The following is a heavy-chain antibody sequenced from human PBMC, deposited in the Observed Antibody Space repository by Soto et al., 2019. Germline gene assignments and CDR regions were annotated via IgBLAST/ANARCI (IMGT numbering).Heavy chain of an antibody. D-gene: IGHD3-10*01. CDR1: GYTFTGYY. J-gene: IGHJ4*02. CDR3: AREGARGLSPFDF. Sequence: QVQLVQSGAEMKKPGASVKVSCKASGYTFTGYYIHWVRQAPGLGLEWMGWINPNTGVTNYAQKFQDWVTVTRDTSISTAYMVLRRLTSDDTAVYYCAREGARGLSPFDFWGQGTLVTVSS. V-gene: IGHV1-2*04. CDR2: INPNTGVT.